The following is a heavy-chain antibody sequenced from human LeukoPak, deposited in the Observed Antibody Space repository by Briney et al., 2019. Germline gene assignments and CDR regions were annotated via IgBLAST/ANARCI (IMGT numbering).Heavy chain of an antibody. V-gene: IGHV3-53*01. CDR2: IYPGGTT. D-gene: IGHD5-12*01. CDR3: ARDTTTHFDY. CDR1: GFTVSSTH. Sequence: GGSLRLSCAASGFTVSSTHMSWVRQAPGKGLEWVSVIYPGGTTSYADSVKGRFTVSRDNSKNTLYLQMNSLRAEDTAVYYCARDTTTHFDYWGQGTPVTVSS. J-gene: IGHJ4*02.